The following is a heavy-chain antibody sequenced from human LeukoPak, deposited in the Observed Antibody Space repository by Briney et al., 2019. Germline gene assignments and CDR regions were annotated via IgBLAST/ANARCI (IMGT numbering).Heavy chain of an antibody. CDR2: IFDDGGT. V-gene: IGHV3-53*05. D-gene: IGHD3-10*01. CDR1: GFTVTSTH. Sequence: GGSLRLSCTVSGFTVTSTHMDWVRQAPGEGPEWGALIFDDGGTVYADSVKGRFTISRDNSKNMVYLQMNSLRPEDSAVYYCARDRAGRRSSWVEFDLWGQGTLVTVSS. J-gene: IGHJ5*02. CDR3: ARDRAGRRSSWVEFDL.